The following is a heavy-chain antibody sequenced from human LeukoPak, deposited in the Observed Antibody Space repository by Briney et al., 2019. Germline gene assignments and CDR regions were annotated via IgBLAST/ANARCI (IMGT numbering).Heavy chain of an antibody. J-gene: IGHJ4*02. CDR2: ISAYNGNT. CDR3: ARGSMYYDFWSGYPDY. Sequence: ASVKVSCKASGYTFTSYGISWVRQAPGQGPEWMGWISAYNGNTNYAQKLQGRVTMTTDTSTSTAYMELRSLRSDDTAVYYCARGSMYYDFWSGYPDYWGQGTLVTVSS. D-gene: IGHD3-3*01. V-gene: IGHV1-18*01. CDR1: GYTFTSYG.